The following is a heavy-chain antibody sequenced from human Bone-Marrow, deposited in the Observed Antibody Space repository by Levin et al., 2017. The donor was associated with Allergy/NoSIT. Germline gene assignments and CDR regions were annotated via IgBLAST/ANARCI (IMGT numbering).Heavy chain of an antibody. J-gene: IGHJ5*02. CDR1: GDRVSTNSAT. Sequence: SQTLSLTCVISGDRVSTNSATWNWIRQSPSRGLEWLGRTYYRTKWYTDYAVSVKSRITIKPDTFRNQFSLQLNSVTSDDTAVYYCAREEPSGTYYNWFDTWGQGTLVTVSS. V-gene: IGHV6-1*01. D-gene: IGHD1-26*01. CDR3: AREEPSGTYYNWFDT. CDR2: TYYRTKWYT.